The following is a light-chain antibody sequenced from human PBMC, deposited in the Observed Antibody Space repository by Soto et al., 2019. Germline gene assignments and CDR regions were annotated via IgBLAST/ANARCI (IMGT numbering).Light chain of an antibody. CDR1: SSDVGGYNY. CDR3: CSYAGSHTYV. J-gene: IGLJ1*01. CDR2: DVS. Sequence: QSALTQPRSVSLSPGQSVTISCTGTSSDVGGYNYVSLYQQHPGKAPKFMIYDVSTRPSGVPERFSGSKSGNTASLTISGLQAEDEADYFCCSYAGSHTYVFGTGTKVTVL. V-gene: IGLV2-11*01.